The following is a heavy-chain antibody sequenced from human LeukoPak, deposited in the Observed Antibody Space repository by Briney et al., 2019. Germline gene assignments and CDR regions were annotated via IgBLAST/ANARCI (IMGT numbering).Heavy chain of an antibody. CDR1: GYTFTSYG. CDR3: AREELYGSGSQTPDY. Sequence: GASVKVSCKASGYTFTSYGISWVRQAPGQGLEWMGWISAYNGNTNYAQKLQGRVTMTTDTSTSTAYMELRSLRSDDTAVYHCAREELYGSGSQTPDYWGQGTLVTVSS. CDR2: ISAYNGNT. V-gene: IGHV1-18*04. J-gene: IGHJ4*02. D-gene: IGHD3-10*01.